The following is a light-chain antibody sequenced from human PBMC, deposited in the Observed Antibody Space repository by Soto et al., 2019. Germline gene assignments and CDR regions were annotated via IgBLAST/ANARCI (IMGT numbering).Light chain of an antibody. CDR3: QKYDSAPSLT. J-gene: IGKJ4*01. V-gene: IGKV1-27*01. CDR2: AAS. CDR1: QGIASY. Sequence: DIQMTQSPSSLSASVGDRVTVTCRASQGIASYLAWYQQKPGKVPKLLIYAASTLQPGVPPRFSGSGSGTDFTLTISSLQPEDVATYYCQKYDSAPSLTFGGGTKVEIK.